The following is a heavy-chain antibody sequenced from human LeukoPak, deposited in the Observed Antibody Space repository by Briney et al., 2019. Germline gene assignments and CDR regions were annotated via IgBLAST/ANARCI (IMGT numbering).Heavy chain of an antibody. Sequence: ASVKVSCKVSGYTLTELSMHWVRQAPGKGLEWMGGFDPEDGETIYAQKFQGRVTMTEDTSTDTAYMELSSLRSEDTAVYYCGTELGGYSYGLPVDYWGQGTLVTVSS. V-gene: IGHV1-24*01. CDR1: GYTLTELS. CDR3: GTELGGYSYGLPVDY. CDR2: FDPEDGET. D-gene: IGHD5-18*01. J-gene: IGHJ4*02.